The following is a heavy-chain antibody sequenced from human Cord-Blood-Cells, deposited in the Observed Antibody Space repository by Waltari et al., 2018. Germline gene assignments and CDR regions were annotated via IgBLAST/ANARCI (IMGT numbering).Heavy chain of an antibody. J-gene: IGHJ4*02. CDR2: FDPEDGET. V-gene: IGHV1-24*01. CDR3: AAEYCSGGSCEYYFDY. D-gene: IGHD2-15*01. Sequence: QVQLVQSGAEAKKPGASVKVSCKVSGYTLTELSMHWVRQAPGKGLEWMGGFDPEDGETIYAQKFQGRVTMTEDTSTDTAYMELSSLRSEDTAVYYCAAEYCSGGSCEYYFDYWGQGTLVTVSS. CDR1: GYTLTELS.